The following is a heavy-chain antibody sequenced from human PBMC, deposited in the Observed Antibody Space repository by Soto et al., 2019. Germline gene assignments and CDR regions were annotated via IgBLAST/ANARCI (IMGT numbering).Heavy chain of an antibody. CDR1: SDSISSYY. CDR3: ARGTSWQLPFDY. CDR2: ISYSGST. J-gene: IGHJ4*02. D-gene: IGHD6-13*01. Sequence: PEETLSLTCTVSSDSISSYYWSWIRQPPGKRLEWIGYISYSGSTDYNPSLKSRVTISGDTSKSQFSLKVSSVTAADTAVYYCARGTSWQLPFDYWGQGTLVTVSS. V-gene: IGHV4-59*01.